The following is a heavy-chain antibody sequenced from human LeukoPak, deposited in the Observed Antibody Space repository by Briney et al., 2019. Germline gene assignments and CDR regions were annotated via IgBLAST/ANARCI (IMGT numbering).Heavy chain of an antibody. CDR1: GYTFTGYY. D-gene: IGHD2-2*01. Sequence: ASVKVSCKASGYTFTGYYMHWVRQAPGQGLEWMGWINPNSGGTNYAQKFQGRVTMTRDTSISTAYMELSRLRSDDTAVYYCARHMWGGIVVVPAAMGGYYGMDVWGQGTTVTVSS. V-gene: IGHV1-2*02. J-gene: IGHJ6*02. CDR3: ARHMWGGIVVVPAAMGGYYGMDV. CDR2: INPNSGGT.